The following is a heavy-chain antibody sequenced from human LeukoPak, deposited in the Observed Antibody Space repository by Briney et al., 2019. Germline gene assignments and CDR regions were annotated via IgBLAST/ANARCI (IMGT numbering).Heavy chain of an antibody. J-gene: IGHJ6*02. D-gene: IGHD2-2*01. CDR2: ITSSSSTI. V-gene: IGHV3-48*01. CDR1: GFTFSSYS. CDR3: ARAPRYCSSTSCYVSELIRATYYYYGMDV. Sequence: GRTLRLSCAASGFTFSSYSMNWVRQAPGKGLECVLYITSSSSTIYYADSLKGRFTISRDNAKNSLYLQMNSLRAEDTAVYYCARAPRYCSSTSCYVSELIRATYYYYGMDVWGQGTTVTVSS.